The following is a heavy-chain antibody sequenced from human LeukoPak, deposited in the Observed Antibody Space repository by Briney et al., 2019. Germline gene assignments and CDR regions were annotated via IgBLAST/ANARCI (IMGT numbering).Heavy chain of an antibody. CDR1: GYTFTSYY. Sequence: ASVKVSCKASGYTFTSYYMHWVRQAPGQGLEWMGIINPSGGSTSYAQKFQGRVTMTRDMSTSTVYMELSSLRSEDTAVYCCARGPVYYYGSGSYPDYWGQGTLVTVSS. D-gene: IGHD3-10*01. CDR2: INPSGGST. V-gene: IGHV1-46*01. J-gene: IGHJ4*02. CDR3: ARGPVYYYGSGSYPDY.